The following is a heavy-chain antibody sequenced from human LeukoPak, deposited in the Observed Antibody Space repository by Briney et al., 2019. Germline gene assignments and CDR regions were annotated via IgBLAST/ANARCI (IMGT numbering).Heavy chain of an antibody. Sequence: ASVKVSCKASGYTFTSYGISWVRQAPGQGLEWMGWVSAYNGNTNYAQKLQGRVTMTTDTSTGTAYMELRSLRSDDTAVYYCARVPKIVVVVAARFDYWGQGTLVTVSS. CDR1: GYTFTSYG. J-gene: IGHJ4*02. D-gene: IGHD2-15*01. CDR3: ARVPKIVVVVAARFDY. CDR2: VSAYNGNT. V-gene: IGHV1-18*01.